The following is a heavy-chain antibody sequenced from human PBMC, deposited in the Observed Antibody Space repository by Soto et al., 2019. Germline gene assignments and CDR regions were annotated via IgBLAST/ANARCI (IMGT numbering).Heavy chain of an antibody. CDR1: EFPFSSYA. J-gene: IGHJ4*01. Sequence: GGSLGLSCSASEFPFSSYAMHWVRPTPGKGLEWVAVISYDGGNKYSTDSVKGRFTISRDNSKNTLYLQMNSLRAEDTAVYYSAKDYSPLGYWGQGTLVT. CDR2: ISYDGGNK. V-gene: IGHV3-30-3*02. CDR3: AKDYSPLGY. D-gene: IGHD2-21*01.